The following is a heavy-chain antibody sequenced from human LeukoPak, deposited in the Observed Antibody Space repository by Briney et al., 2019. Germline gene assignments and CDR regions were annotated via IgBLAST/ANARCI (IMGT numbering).Heavy chain of an antibody. J-gene: IGHJ4*02. D-gene: IGHD3-22*01. V-gene: IGHV3-21*01. Sequence: GGSLRLSCAASGFTFSSYGMHWVRQAPGKGLEWVSSISSSSSYIYYADSVKGRFTISRDNAKNSLYLQMNSLRAEDTAVYYCARLYYYDSSGYKDYFDYWGQGTLVTVSS. CDR1: GFTFSSYG. CDR3: ARLYYYDSSGYKDYFDY. CDR2: ISSSSSYI.